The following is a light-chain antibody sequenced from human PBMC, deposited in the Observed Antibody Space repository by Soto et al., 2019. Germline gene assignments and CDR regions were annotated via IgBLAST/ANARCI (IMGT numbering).Light chain of an antibody. J-gene: IGKJ5*01. Sequence: EIELTQSPATLSLSPGETATLSCMASQNVDKFLAWYQQRPGQPPRLLIFDSSNRATGVPVRFSGSGSGTEFTLTISSLQPDDFATYYCQQYNTFSITFGQGTRLEIK. V-gene: IGKV3-11*01. CDR3: QQYNTFSIT. CDR1: QNVDKF. CDR2: DSS.